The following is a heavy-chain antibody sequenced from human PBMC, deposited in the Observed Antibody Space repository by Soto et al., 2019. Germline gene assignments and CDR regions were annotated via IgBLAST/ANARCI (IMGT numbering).Heavy chain of an antibody. CDR3: ARDAGHSDFDS. Sequence: PSETLSLTCAVYGGSFSGYYWTWIRQPPGTGLEWIGEINHSGSTNYNPSLKSRVTISVDTSKNQFSLKLSSVTAADTAVYYCARDAGHSDFDSWGQGTLVTVSS. V-gene: IGHV4-34*01. CDR2: INHSGST. D-gene: IGHD6-13*01. J-gene: IGHJ4*02. CDR1: GGSFSGYY.